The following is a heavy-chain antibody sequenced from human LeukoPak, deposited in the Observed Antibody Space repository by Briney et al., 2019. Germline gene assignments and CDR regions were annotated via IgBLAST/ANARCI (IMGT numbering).Heavy chain of an antibody. CDR3: ARPSRTGSGWDAFDI. CDR2: IYYSGST. V-gene: IGHV4-59*08. D-gene: IGHD3-22*01. J-gene: IGHJ3*02. Sequence: SETLSLTCTLSGGSISSYYWSWIRPPPGKELEWIGYIYYSGSTNYNPSLKSRVTISVDTSKNQFSLYLSSVTAADTAVYYCARPSRTGSGWDAFDIWGQGTMVTVSS. CDR1: GGSISSYY.